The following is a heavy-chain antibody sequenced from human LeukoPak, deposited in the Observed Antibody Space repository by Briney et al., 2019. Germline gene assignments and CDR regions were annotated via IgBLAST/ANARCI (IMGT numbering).Heavy chain of an antibody. V-gene: IGHV3-21*01. CDR1: GFTFSSYS. CDR2: ISSSSSYI. D-gene: IGHD3-10*02. J-gene: IGHJ6*04. Sequence: PGGSLRLSCAASGFTFSSYSMNWVRQAPGKGLEWVSSISSSSSYIYYADSVKGRFTISRDNAKNSLYLQMDSLRAEDTAVYYCAELGITMIGGVWGKGTTVTISS. CDR3: AELGITMIGGV.